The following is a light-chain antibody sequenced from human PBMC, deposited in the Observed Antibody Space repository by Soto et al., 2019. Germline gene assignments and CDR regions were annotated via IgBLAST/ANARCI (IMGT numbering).Light chain of an antibody. J-gene: IGLJ2*01. CDR1: SSDVGGYNY. CDR3: SSFTSGNTVV. CDR2: DVS. V-gene: IGLV2-14*01. Sequence: QSALTQPASVSGSPGQSITISCTGTSSDVGGYNYVSWYQHYPGKAPKVMIYDVSNRPAGVSDRSFGSKSGNAAFLTISGLQTEDEADYYCSSFTSGNTVVLGGGTKLTVL.